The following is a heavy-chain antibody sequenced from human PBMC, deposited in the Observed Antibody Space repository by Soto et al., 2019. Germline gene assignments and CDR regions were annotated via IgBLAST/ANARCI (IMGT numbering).Heavy chain of an antibody. Sequence: SETLSLTCTVSGGSIGSGDYYWSWIRQPPGKGLEWIGYIYYSGSTYYNPSLKSRVTISVDTSKNQFSLKLSSVTAADTAVYYCARAQLLAPWFDPWGQGTLVTVSS. D-gene: IGHD2-2*01. J-gene: IGHJ5*02. CDR3: ARAQLLAPWFDP. CDR2: IYYSGST. CDR1: GGSIGSGDYY. V-gene: IGHV4-30-4*01.